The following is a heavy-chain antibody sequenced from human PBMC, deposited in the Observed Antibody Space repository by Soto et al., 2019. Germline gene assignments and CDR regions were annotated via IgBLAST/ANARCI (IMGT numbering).Heavy chain of an antibody. J-gene: IGHJ4*02. Sequence: QVQLQESGPGLVTPSGTLSLTCAVSGGSISSNNWWSWVRQPPGKGLEWIGEIYHDGHTHYNPSLKSRGTRSVDKSKNHFALILSSLTAADTAVYYCAKLDGGGYWGQGTLVTVSS. V-gene: IGHV4-4*02. D-gene: IGHD1-1*01. CDR1: GGSISSNNW. CDR2: IYHDGHT. CDR3: AKLDGGGY.